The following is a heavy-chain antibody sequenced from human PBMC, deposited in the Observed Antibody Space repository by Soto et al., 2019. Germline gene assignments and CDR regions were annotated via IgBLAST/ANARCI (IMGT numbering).Heavy chain of an antibody. CDR1: GGSISSYY. CDR3: ARHGPMVRGVKFSSEYYMDV. CDR2: IYYSGST. Sequence: SETLSLTCTVSGGSISSYYWSWIRQPPGKGLEWIGYIYYSGSTNYNPSLKSRVTLSVDTSKNQFSLKLSSVTAADTAVYYCARHGPMVRGVKFSSEYYMDVWGKGTTVTVSS. J-gene: IGHJ6*03. V-gene: IGHV4-59*08. D-gene: IGHD3-10*01.